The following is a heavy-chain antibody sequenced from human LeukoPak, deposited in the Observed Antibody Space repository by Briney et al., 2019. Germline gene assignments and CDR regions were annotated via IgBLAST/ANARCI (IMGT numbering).Heavy chain of an antibody. CDR2: INHSGST. J-gene: IGHJ4*02. Sequence: SETLSLTCAVYGGSFSGYYWSWIRQPPGKGLEWIGEINHSGSTNYNPSLKSRVTISVDTSKNQFSLKLSSVTAADTAVYYCARGRKYYCDSSRFDYWGQGTLVTVSS. V-gene: IGHV4-34*01. D-gene: IGHD3-22*01. CDR1: GGSFSGYY. CDR3: ARGRKYYCDSSRFDY.